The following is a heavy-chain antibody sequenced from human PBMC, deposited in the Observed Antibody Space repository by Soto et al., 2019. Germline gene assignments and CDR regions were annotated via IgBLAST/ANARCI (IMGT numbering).Heavy chain of an antibody. CDR1: GFTFSDYW. Sequence: ASVKVSCKASGFTFSDYWMHWVRQAPGKGLEWMGGFDPEDGETIYAQKFQGRVTMTEDTSTDTAYMELRSLRSEDTAVYYCATAITNYDLWSGYQYADYWGQGTLVTVSS. J-gene: IGHJ4*02. CDR2: FDPEDGET. D-gene: IGHD3-3*01. V-gene: IGHV1-24*01. CDR3: ATAITNYDLWSGYQYADY.